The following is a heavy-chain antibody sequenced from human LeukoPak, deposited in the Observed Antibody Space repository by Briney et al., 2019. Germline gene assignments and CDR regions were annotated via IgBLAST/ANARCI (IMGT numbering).Heavy chain of an antibody. Sequence: QPGGSLRLSCAASGFTFDNYAMSWVRQAPGKGLEWVSSISGSGGSTYYADSVKGRFTISRDNSKNTLYLQMNSLRGEDTAVYYCAKDREGTIADYFDYWGQGTLVTVSS. CDR3: AKDREGTIADYFDY. J-gene: IGHJ4*02. V-gene: IGHV3-23*01. CDR2: ISGSGGST. CDR1: GFTFDNYA. D-gene: IGHD1-7*01.